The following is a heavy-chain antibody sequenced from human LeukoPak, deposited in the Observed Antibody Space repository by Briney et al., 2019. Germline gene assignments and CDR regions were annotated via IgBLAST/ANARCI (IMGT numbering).Heavy chain of an antibody. D-gene: IGHD3-10*01. CDR2: ISKNGKTI. V-gene: IGHV3-11*01. J-gene: IGHJ5*02. CDR1: GFTFSDYY. CDR3: ATTGLLGDIP. Sequence: PGGSLRLSCAASGFTFSDYYMSWIRQAPGKGLEWLSYISKNGKTIYYADSVKGRFTISRDNAEKSVYLQMNSLRAEDTAVYYCATTGLLGDIPWGQGTLVTVSS.